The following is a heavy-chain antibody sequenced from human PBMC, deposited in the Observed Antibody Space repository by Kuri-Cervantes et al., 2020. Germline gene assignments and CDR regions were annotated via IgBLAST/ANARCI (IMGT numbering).Heavy chain of an antibody. D-gene: IGHD6-19*01. CDR2: MSDTGRS. Sequence: SETLSLTCTVSGGSISSNSYYWAWIRQPPGKGLEWIGTMSDTGRSYYTASLRSRLTISVDTPKNQFSLKLSSVTAADTAVYYCARRGGSGWYLDYWGQGTLVTVSS. V-gene: IGHV4-39*01. CDR1: GGSISSNSYY. J-gene: IGHJ4*02. CDR3: ARRGGSGWYLDY.